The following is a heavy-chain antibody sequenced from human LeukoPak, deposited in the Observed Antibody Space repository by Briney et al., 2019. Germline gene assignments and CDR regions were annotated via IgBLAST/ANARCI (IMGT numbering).Heavy chain of an antibody. CDR2: INQDGSEK. V-gene: IGHV3-7*03. CDR1: EFTFSSYW. Sequence: GGSLRLSCAASEFTFSSYWMSWVRQAPGKGLESVANINQDGSEKYYVDSVKGRFTISRDNSKNTLYLQMNSLGADDTAVFYCARRSHGSTAFDYWGQGTLVTVSS. D-gene: IGHD3-10*01. CDR3: ARRSHGSTAFDY. J-gene: IGHJ4*02.